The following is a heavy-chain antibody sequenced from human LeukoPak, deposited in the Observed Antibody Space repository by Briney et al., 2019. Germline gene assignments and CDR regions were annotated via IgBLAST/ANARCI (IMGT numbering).Heavy chain of an antibody. V-gene: IGHV3-23*01. D-gene: IGHD3-3*01. CDR1: GFTFSSYA. CDR3: AKYLWEGVVTEYFQH. Sequence: PGGSLRLSCAASGFTFSSYAMSWVRQAPGKGLEWVSAISGSGGSTYYADSVKGRFTISRDNSKNTLYLQMNSLRAEDTAVYYCAKYLWEGVVTEYFQHWGQGTLVTVSS. J-gene: IGHJ1*01. CDR2: ISGSGGST.